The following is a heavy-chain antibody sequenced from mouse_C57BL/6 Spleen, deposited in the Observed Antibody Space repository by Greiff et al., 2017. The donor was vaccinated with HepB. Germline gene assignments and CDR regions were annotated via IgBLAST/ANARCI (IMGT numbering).Heavy chain of an antibody. CDR2: ISSGGSYT. D-gene: IGHD3-2*02. CDR1: GFTFSSYG. CDR3: ARRGSSGRFAY. J-gene: IGHJ3*01. Sequence: EVLLVESGGDLVKPGGSLKLSCAASGFTFSSYGMSWVRQTPDKRLEWVATISSGGSYTYYPDSVKGRFTISRDNAKNTLYLQMSSLKSEETAVYYGARRGSSGRFAYWGQGTLVTVSA. V-gene: IGHV5-6*02.